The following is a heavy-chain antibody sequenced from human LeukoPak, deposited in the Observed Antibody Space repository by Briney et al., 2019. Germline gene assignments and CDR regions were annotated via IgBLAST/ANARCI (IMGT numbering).Heavy chain of an antibody. CDR3: ARGPIVVVVPLWFDP. CDR2: INHSGST. Sequence: SETLSLTCAVYGGSFSGYYWSWIRQPPGKGLEWIGEINHSGSTNYNPSLKSRVTISVDTSKNQFSLKLSSVTAADTAVFYCARGPIVVVVPLWFDPWGQGTLVTVSS. J-gene: IGHJ5*02. V-gene: IGHV4-34*01. CDR1: GGSFSGYY. D-gene: IGHD2-15*01.